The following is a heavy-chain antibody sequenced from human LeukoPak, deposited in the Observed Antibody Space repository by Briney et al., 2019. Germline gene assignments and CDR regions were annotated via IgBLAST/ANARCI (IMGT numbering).Heavy chain of an antibody. V-gene: IGHV1-69*04. J-gene: IGHJ6*02. Sequence: SVKVSCKASGGTFSSYAISWVRQAPGQGLEWMGRIIPILGIANYAQKFQGRVTITADKSTSTAYMELSSLRSEDTAVCYCARVEAYCGGDCYSTFDYYYYGMDVWGQGTTVTVSS. D-gene: IGHD2-21*02. CDR2: IIPILGIA. CDR3: ARVEAYCGGDCYSTFDYYYYGMDV. CDR1: GGTFSSYA.